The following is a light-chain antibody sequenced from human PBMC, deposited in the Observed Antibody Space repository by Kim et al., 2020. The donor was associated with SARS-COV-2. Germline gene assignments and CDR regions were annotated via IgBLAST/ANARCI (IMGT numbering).Light chain of an antibody. V-gene: IGKV3-20*01. CDR3: QQYGNTRAT. CDR2: GAS. J-gene: IGKJ5*01. CDR1: QSGYNNQ. Sequence: EIVLTQSPGTLSLSPGQRATLSCTASQSGYNNQLAWYQQKPGQAPSLLIYGASTRATGIPERFSGSGSGTDFTLAISRLEPEDFAVYYCQQYGNTRATFGQGTRLEIK.